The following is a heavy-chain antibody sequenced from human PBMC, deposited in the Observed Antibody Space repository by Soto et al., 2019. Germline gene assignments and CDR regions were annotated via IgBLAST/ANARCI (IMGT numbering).Heavy chain of an antibody. CDR2: IIPIFGTA. CDR1: GGTFSSYA. J-gene: IGHJ6*02. D-gene: IGHD1-26*01. CDR3: ARERGVLVGATTYYCYGMDV. Sequence: QVQLVQSGAEVKKPGSSVKVSCKASGGTFSSYAISWVRQAPGQGLEWMGGIIPIFGTANYAQKFQGRVTITADESTSTAYMELSSLRSEDTAVYYCARERGVLVGATTYYCYGMDVWGQGTTVTVSS. V-gene: IGHV1-69*01.